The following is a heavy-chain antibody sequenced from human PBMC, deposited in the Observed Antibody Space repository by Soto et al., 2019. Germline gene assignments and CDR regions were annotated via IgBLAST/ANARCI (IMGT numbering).Heavy chain of an antibody. CDR1: GFTFSSYS. J-gene: IGHJ1*01. Sequence: PGGSLRLSCAASGFTFSSYSMNWVRQAPGKGLEWVSYISSSSSTIYYADSVKGRFTISRDNAKNSLYLQMNSLRAEDTAVYYCARSWEGYCSGGSCYQPYFQHWGQGTLVTVPQ. CDR3: ARSWEGYCSGGSCYQPYFQH. CDR2: ISSSSSTI. D-gene: IGHD2-15*01. V-gene: IGHV3-48*01.